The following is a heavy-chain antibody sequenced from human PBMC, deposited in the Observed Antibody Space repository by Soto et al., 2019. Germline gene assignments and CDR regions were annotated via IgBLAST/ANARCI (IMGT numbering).Heavy chain of an antibody. Sequence: QVQLVESGGGVVQPGRSLRLSCAASGFTFSSYGMHWVRQAPGKGLEWVAVISSDGSNKYYADSVKGRFTIYRDNSKNTLYLQMNSLRAEDTAVYYCGFTEVWSGYEAKRDKKPRGAFDIWGQGTMVTVSS. CDR1: GFTFSSYG. CDR2: ISSDGSNK. D-gene: IGHD3-3*01. CDR3: GFTEVWSGYEAKRDKKPRGAFDI. J-gene: IGHJ3*02. V-gene: IGHV3-30*03.